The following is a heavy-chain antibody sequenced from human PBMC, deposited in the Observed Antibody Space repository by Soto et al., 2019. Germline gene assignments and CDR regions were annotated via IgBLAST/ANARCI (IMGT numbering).Heavy chain of an antibody. CDR2: ISYDGSNK. CDR1: GFTFSSYG. Sequence: GGSLRLSCAASGFTFSSYGIHWVRQAPGKGLERGAVISYDGSNKYYADSVKGRCTISRDNSKNTLYLQMNSLRAEDTAVYYCAQSPSRSSMFGYGMDVWGQGTTVTVSS. V-gene: IGHV3-30*18. CDR3: AQSPSRSSMFGYGMDV. D-gene: IGHD6-6*01. J-gene: IGHJ6*02.